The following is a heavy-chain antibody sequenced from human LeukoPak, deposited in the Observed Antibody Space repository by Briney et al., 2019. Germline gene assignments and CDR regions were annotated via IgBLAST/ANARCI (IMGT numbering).Heavy chain of an antibody. V-gene: IGHV1-18*01. CDR3: ARVVRGEDY. CDR2: INAYNGNT. J-gene: IGHJ4*02. D-gene: IGHD3-16*01. Sequence: ASAKVSCKASGYTFTSYGISWVRPAPGQGLEGMGWINAYNGNTNYAQKLQGRVTMTTDTSTSTAYMELRSLRSDDTAVYYCARVVRGEDYWGQGTLVTVSS. CDR1: GYTFTSYG.